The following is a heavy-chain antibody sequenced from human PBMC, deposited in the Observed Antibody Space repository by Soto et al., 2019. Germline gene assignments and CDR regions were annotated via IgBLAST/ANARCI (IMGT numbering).Heavy chain of an antibody. V-gene: IGHV1-2*01. CDR3: WREEGRGSLRGGVGY. J-gene: IGHJ4*02. D-gene: IGHD3-16*01. Sequence: QVQLVQSGAEVKKPGASVKVSCKTSGYTFTAYSMHWVRQAPGQGLEWMGCINRESGVTNYAQKFWGRVPRTRDPANNHGYRGLSRPGTGHTAVDFWWREEGRGSLRGGVGYWGQGTLVTVSS. CDR2: INRESGVT. CDR1: GYTFTAYS.